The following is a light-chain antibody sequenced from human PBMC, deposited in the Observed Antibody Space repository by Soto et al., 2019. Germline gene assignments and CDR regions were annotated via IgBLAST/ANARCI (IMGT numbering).Light chain of an antibody. V-gene: IGLV2-14*01. Sequence: QPVLTQPASVSGSPGQSITISCTGTISDVGTYNYVSWYQQHPGNAPKLMIYEVTNRPSGVSDRFSGSKSGNTASLTISGLQAEDEADYYCSSYTSSSTYVFGTGTKLTVL. CDR3: SSYTSSSTYV. J-gene: IGLJ1*01. CDR2: EVT. CDR1: ISDVGTYNY.